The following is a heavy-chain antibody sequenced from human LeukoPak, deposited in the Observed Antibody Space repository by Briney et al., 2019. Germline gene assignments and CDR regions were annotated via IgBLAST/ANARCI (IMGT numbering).Heavy chain of an antibody. D-gene: IGHD3-3*01. CDR2: IYTSGST. CDR3: AREGVDYDFWSGYYKYYYYYYMDV. Sequence: SETLSLTSTVSSVSICTYYWRWIPPPAGKGLEGIGRIYTSGSTNYNTSLKSRVTISVDTSKNQFSLKLSSVTAADRAVYYCAREGVDYDFWSGYYKYYYYYYMDVWGKGTTVTVSS. V-gene: IGHV4-4*07. J-gene: IGHJ6*03. CDR1: SVSICTYY.